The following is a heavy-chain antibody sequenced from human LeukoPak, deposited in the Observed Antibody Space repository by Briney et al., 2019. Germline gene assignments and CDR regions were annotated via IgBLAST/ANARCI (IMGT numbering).Heavy chain of an antibody. V-gene: IGHV4-38-2*02. J-gene: IGHJ6*03. CDR2: IYHTGST. Sequence: SETLSLTCTVSGYSISSGYYWGWIRQPPGKGLEWIGSIYHTGSTSYNPSLKSRVTISLDTSKNQFSLKLSSVTAADTAVYYCVRVDRYYYYMDVWGKGTTVTVSS. CDR3: VRVDRYYYYMDV. CDR1: GYSISSGYY.